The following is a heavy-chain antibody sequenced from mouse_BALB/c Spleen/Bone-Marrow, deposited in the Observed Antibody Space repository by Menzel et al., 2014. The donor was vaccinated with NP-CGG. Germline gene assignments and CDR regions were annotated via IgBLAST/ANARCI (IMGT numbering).Heavy chain of an antibody. V-gene: IGHV4-1*02. D-gene: IGHD1-2*01. CDR2: INPESSTI. CDR3: ARLTYYGLSDY. CDR1: GFDFSRYW. Sequence: EVQRVESGGGLVQPGGSLKLSCTASGFDFSRYWMSWVRQAPGKGLQWIGEINPESSTINYTPSLKDKFIISRDNAKNTLYLQMNKVRSEDTALYYCARLTYYGLSDYWGQGTTLTVSS. J-gene: IGHJ2*01.